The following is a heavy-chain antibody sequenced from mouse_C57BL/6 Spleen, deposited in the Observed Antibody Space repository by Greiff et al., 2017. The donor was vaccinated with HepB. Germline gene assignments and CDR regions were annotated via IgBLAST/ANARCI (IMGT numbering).Heavy chain of an antibody. CDR3: ARGGYYGSSYVWFAY. CDR2: ISYDGSN. Sequence: DVQLQESGPGLVKPSQSLSLTCSVTGYSITSGYYWNWIRQFPGNKLEWMGYISYDGSNNYNPSLKNRISITRDTSKNQFFLKLNSVTTEDTATYYCARGGYYGSSYVWFAYWGQGTLVTVSA. D-gene: IGHD1-1*01. V-gene: IGHV3-6*01. CDR1: GYSITSGYY. J-gene: IGHJ3*01.